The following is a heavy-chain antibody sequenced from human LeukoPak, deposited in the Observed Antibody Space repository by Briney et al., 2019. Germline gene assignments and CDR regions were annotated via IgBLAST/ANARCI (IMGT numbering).Heavy chain of an antibody. CDR3: ARTGYSSSWYGGY. CDR2: ISYDGSNK. J-gene: IGHJ4*02. V-gene: IGHV3-30*04. CDR1: GFTFSSYA. Sequence: GGSLRLSCAASGFTFSSYAMHWVRQAPGKGLEWVAVISYDGSNKYYADSMKGRFTISRDNSKNTLYLQMNSLRAEDTAVYYCARTGYSSSWYGGYWGQGTLVTVSS. D-gene: IGHD6-13*01.